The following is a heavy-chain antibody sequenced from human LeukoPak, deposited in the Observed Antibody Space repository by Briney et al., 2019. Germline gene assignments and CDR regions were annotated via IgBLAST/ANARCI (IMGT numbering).Heavy chain of an antibody. CDR3: ARGPPPDSSWYPFDI. CDR1: GFTFSDYY. CDR2: ISSSGSTI. J-gene: IGHJ3*02. D-gene: IGHD6-13*01. V-gene: IGHV3-11*04. Sequence: GXSLRLSCAASGFTFSDYYMSWIRQAPGKGLEWVSYISSSGSTIYYADSVKGRFTISRDNAKNSLYLQMNSLRAEDTAVYYCARGPPPDSSWYPFDIWGQGTMVTVSS.